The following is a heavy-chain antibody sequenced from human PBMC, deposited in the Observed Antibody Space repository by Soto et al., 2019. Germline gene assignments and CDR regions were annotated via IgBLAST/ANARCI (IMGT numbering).Heavy chain of an antibody. CDR1: GYTFTSYA. CDR2: INAGNGNT. D-gene: IGHD2-15*01. J-gene: IGHJ3*02. CDR3: ARGRAGDIVVVVAANGAFDI. Sequence: QVQLVQSGAEVKKPGASVKVSCKASGYTFTSYAMHWVRQAPGQRLEWMGWINAGNGNTKYSQKFQGRVTITRDTSASTAYMELSSLRSEDTAVYYCARGRAGDIVVVVAANGAFDIWGQGTMVTVSS. V-gene: IGHV1-3*01.